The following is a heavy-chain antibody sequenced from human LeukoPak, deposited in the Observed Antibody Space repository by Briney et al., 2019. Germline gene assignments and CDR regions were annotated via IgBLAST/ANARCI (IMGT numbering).Heavy chain of an antibody. V-gene: IGHV3-30*18. Sequence: GRSLRLSCAASGFTFSSYGMHWVRQAPGKGLEWVAVISYDGSNKYYADSVKGRFTISRDNSKNTLYLQMNSLRAEDTAVYYCAKESRQWLINWFDPWGQGTLVTVSS. D-gene: IGHD6-19*01. J-gene: IGHJ5*02. CDR1: GFTFSSYG. CDR2: ISYDGSNK. CDR3: AKESRQWLINWFDP.